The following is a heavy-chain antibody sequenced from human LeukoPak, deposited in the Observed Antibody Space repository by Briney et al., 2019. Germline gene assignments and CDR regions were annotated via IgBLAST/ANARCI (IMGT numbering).Heavy chain of an antibody. CDR1: GFTFSTYE. J-gene: IGHJ4*02. CDR2: ISASGKTT. V-gene: IGHV3-48*03. D-gene: IGHD5-12*01. CDR3: ARGDGYENKPPFDH. Sequence: PGGSLRLSCAASGFTFSTYEMSFVRQAPGKGLEWISYISASGKTTIYADSVKGRFTISRDNAKNSLYLQMNSLRAEDTAVYFCARGDGYENKPPFDHWGQGTLVTVSS.